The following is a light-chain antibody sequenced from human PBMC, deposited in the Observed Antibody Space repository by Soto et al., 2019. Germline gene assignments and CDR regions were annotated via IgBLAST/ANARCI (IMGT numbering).Light chain of an antibody. CDR2: DVN. CDR3: CSYAGNYKYV. V-gene: IGLV2-11*01. CDR1: SSDVGAYNF. J-gene: IGLJ1*01. Sequence: QSVLTQPRSVSGSPGQSVTIACTGTSSDVGAYNFASWYQQKPGTAPKLVISDVNKRPSGVPDRFSGSKSGNTASLTISGLQAEDEADYYCCSYAGNYKYVFGSGTKVTVL.